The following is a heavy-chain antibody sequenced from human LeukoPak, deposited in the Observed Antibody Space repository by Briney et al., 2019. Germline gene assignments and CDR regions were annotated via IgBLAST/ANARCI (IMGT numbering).Heavy chain of an antibody. D-gene: IGHD2-15*01. CDR3: ARKTYCSGGRCYGENWFGP. CDR1: GGSLSSGDYY. Sequence: SETLSLTCTVSGGSLSSGDYYWSWIRQPPGKGLEWIGYIYYSGSTYYNPSLKSRVTISVDTSKNQISLILTSVTAADTAVYYCARKTYCSGGRCYGENWFGPWGRGTLVTVSS. CDR2: IYYSGST. V-gene: IGHV4-30-4*01. J-gene: IGHJ5*02.